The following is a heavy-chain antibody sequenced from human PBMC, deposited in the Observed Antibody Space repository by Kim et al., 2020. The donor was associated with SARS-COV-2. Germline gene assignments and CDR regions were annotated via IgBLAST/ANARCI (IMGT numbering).Heavy chain of an antibody. CDR2: IYHSGRT. J-gene: IGHJ5*02. V-gene: IGHV4-38-2*02. D-gene: IGHD2-15*01. CDR1: GYSISSGYY. CDR3: ARASSKGGPLVVIAASWFDP. Sequence: SETLSLTCTVSGYSISSGYYWGWIRQPPGRGLEWIGTIYHSGRTYYNPSLKSRITISVDTSKNQFSLNLSSVTAADTAVYHCARASSKGGPLVVIAASWFDPWGQGTLVTVSS.